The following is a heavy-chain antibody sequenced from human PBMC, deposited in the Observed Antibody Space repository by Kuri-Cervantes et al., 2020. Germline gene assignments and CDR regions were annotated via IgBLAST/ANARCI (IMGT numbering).Heavy chain of an antibody. J-gene: IGHJ4*02. Sequence: SVKVSCKASGGTFSSYAISWVRQAPGQGLEWMGGIIPIFGTANYAQKFQGRVTMTRNTSISTAYMELSSLRSDDTAVYYCARGRYYYDSSGYYSPFDYWGQGTLVTVSS. D-gene: IGHD3-22*01. CDR3: ARGRYYYDSSGYYSPFDY. CDR1: GGTFSSYA. CDR2: IIPIFGTA. V-gene: IGHV1-69*05.